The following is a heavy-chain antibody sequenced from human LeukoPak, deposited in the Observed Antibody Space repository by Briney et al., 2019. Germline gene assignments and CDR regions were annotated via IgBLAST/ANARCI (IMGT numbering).Heavy chain of an antibody. CDR1: GFTFSSYA. CDR2: ISGSAAKT. V-gene: IGHV3-23*01. Sequence: GGSLRLSCAASGFTFSSYAMNWVRQPPGKGLEWVSAISGSAAKTYYADSVKGRFTISRDNSSNTLFLQMNSLRAEDTALYYCAKTTGRSSRPLDSWGQGTLVTVSS. D-gene: IGHD6-19*01. CDR3: AKTTGRSSRPLDS. J-gene: IGHJ4*02.